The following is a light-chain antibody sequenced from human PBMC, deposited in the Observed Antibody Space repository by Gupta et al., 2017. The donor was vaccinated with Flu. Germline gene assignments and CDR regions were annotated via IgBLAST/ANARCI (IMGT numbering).Light chain of an antibody. CDR1: QNISSY. V-gene: IGKV1-39*01. Sequence: DIQMTQSPSSLSASVGDRVTITCRASQNISSYLNWYQQKPGKAPKRLIYAASSMQSGVPSRFSGSGSGTDYTLTISSLQPEDFATYYCQQSYSTPWTFGQGTKVEIK. CDR3: QQSYSTPWT. J-gene: IGKJ1*01. CDR2: AAS.